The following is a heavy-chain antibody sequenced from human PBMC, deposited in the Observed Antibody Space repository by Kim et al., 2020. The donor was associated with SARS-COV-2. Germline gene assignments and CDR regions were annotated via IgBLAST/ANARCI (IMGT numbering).Heavy chain of an antibody. Sequence: SETLSLTCAVYGGSFSGYYWSWIRQPPGKGLEWIGEINHSGSTNYNPSLKSRVTISVDTSKNQFSLKLSSVTAADTAVYYCASAVAGTFYAFDIWGQGT. CDR2: INHSGST. D-gene: IGHD6-19*01. J-gene: IGHJ3*02. V-gene: IGHV4-34*01. CDR3: ASAVAGTFYAFDI. CDR1: GGSFSGYY.